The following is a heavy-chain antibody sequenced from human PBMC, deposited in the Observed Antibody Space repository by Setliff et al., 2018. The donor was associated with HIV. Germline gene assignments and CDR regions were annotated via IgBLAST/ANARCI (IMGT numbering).Heavy chain of an antibody. CDR2: IKQDGSEK. D-gene: IGHD2-2*01. J-gene: IGHJ6*02. Sequence: AGGSLRLSCAVSGFTLSTYWMSWVRQAPGKGLEWVANIKQDGSEKYYVDSVKGRFTISRDNAKNSLFLQMNSLRAEDTAVYYCVRDGGSTSYNFLYYYGMDVWGQGTTVTVSS. CDR1: GFTLSTYW. V-gene: IGHV3-7*01. CDR3: VRDGGSTSYNFLYYYGMDV.